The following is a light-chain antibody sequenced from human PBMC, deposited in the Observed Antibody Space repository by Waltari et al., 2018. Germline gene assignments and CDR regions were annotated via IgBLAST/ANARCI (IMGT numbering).Light chain of an antibody. V-gene: IGKV4-1*01. CDR2: GAS. CDR3: QQYYTAPYT. CDR1: QSVFYNSNNKHY. Sequence: DIVMTQSPDSLPVSLGERATITCKSSQSVFYNSNNKHYLAWYQQKVGKPPKLRSYGASSRESGGPDRLRGSVSGTDFTLTISSLQTEDVAVYYCQQYYTAPYTFGQGTKLEIK. J-gene: IGKJ2*01.